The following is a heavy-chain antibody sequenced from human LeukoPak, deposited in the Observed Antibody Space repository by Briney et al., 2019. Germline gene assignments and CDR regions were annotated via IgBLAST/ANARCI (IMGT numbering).Heavy chain of an antibody. Sequence: GGSLRLSCAASGFTFSSYAMSWVRQAPGKGLEWVSAISGSGGSTYYADSVKGRFTISRDNAKNSLYLQMNSLRDEDTAMYYCARGGSRTVADPRVGYWGQGTLVTVSS. CDR3: ARGGSRTVADPRVGY. J-gene: IGHJ4*02. CDR2: ISGSGGST. V-gene: IGHV3-23*01. D-gene: IGHD6-19*01. CDR1: GFTFSSYA.